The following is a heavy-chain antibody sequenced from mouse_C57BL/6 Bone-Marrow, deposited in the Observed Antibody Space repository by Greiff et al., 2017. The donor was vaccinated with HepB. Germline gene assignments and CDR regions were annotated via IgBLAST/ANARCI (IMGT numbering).Heavy chain of an antibody. J-gene: IGHJ4*01. D-gene: IGHD3-2*02. CDR3: AKGSSGYAMDY. V-gene: IGHV1-52*01. CDR1: GYTFPRYW. CDR2: IDPSDSET. Sequence: VQLQQSGAELVRAGSSVKLSCKASGYTFPRYWVHWVEQRPIQGLEWIGNIDPSDSETHYNQKFKDKATLTVDKTSSTAYMQLSSLTSEDSAVYYCAKGSSGYAMDYWGQGTSVTVSS.